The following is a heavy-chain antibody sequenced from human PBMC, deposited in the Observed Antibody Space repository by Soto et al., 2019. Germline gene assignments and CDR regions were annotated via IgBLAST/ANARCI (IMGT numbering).Heavy chain of an antibody. D-gene: IGHD1-26*01. Sequence: EVQLVESGGGLVQPGGSLRLSCAASGFTFSSYWMHWVRQAPGKGLVWVSRINSDGSSTSYVDSVKGRFTISRDNAKNTLYLQMNSMRAEDTAVYYCARDREGISSEAFDIWGQGTMVTVSS. J-gene: IGHJ3*02. V-gene: IGHV3-74*01. CDR2: INSDGSST. CDR1: GFTFSSYW. CDR3: ARDREGISSEAFDI.